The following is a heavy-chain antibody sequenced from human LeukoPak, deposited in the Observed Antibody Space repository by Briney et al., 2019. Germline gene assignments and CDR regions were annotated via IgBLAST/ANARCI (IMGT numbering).Heavy chain of an antibody. CDR1: GASISSSSYY. CDR2: IYYSGTT. V-gene: IGHV4-39*01. J-gene: IGHJ4*02. CDR3: ARNYGGNRRPPNFDC. D-gene: IGHD4-23*01. Sequence: SETLSLTCTVSGASISSSSYYWVWIRQPPGKGLEWIETIYYSGTTYYNPSLKSRVTISVDTSKNQFSLKLSSVTAADTAVYYCARNYGGNRRPPNFDCWGQGTLVTVSS.